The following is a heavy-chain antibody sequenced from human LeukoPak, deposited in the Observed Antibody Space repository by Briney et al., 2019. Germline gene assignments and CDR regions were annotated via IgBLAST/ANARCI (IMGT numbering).Heavy chain of an antibody. J-gene: IGHJ3*02. CDR2: ISSSGSTI. D-gene: IGHD1-14*01. Sequence: GGSLGLSCAASGFTFSDYYMSWIRQAPGKGLEWVSYISSSGSTIYYADSVKGRFTISRDNAKNSLYLQMNSLRAEDTAVYYCARRKSLCAFDIWGQGTMVTVSS. CDR3: ARRKSLCAFDI. V-gene: IGHV3-11*01. CDR1: GFTFSDYY.